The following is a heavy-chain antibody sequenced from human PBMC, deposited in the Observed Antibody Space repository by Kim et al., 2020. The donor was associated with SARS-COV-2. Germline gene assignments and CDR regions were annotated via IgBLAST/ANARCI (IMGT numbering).Heavy chain of an antibody. D-gene: IGHD3-22*01. CDR2: ISWNSGRI. J-gene: IGHJ4*02. Sequence: GGSLRLSCAASGFTFGDYAMHWVRQAPGKGLEWVSGISWNSGRIGYADSVKGRFTISRDNAKNSLYLQMNSLRAEDTALYYCAKAPRYYYDSSGYYYVGYFDYWGQGTLVTVSS. CDR3: AKAPRYYYDSSGYYYVGYFDY. V-gene: IGHV3-9*01. CDR1: GFTFGDYA.